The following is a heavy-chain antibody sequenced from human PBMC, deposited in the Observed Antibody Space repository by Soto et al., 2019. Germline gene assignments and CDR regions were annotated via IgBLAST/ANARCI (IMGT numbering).Heavy chain of an antibody. CDR1: GFTFDDYA. J-gene: IGHJ3*02. D-gene: IGHD1-7*01. Sequence: GGSLRLSCAASGFTFDDYAMHWVRQAPGKGLEWVSGISWNSGSIGYADSVKGRFTISRDNAKNSLYLQMNSLRAEDTALYYCAKDMSGTTLLDAFDIWGQGTMVTVSS. V-gene: IGHV3-9*01. CDR2: ISWNSGSI. CDR3: AKDMSGTTLLDAFDI.